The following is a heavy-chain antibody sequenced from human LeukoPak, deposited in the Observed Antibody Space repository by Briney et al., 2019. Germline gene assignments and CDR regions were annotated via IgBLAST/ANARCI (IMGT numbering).Heavy chain of an antibody. V-gene: IGHV3-23*01. CDR2: IGGSGGRT. CDR1: GITLSNYG. J-gene: IGHJ4*02. CDR3: AKRGVVIRVILVGFHKEAYYFDS. Sequence: GGSLRLSCAVSGITLSNYGMSWVRQAPGKGLGWVAGIGGSGGRTNYADSVKGRFTISRDNPKNTLYLQMNSLRAEDTAVYFCAKRGVVIRVILVGFHKEAYYFDSWGQGALVTVSS. D-gene: IGHD3-22*01.